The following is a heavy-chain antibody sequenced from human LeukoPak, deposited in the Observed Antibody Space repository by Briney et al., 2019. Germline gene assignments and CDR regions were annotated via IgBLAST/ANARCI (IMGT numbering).Heavy chain of an antibody. CDR2: ISAYNGNT. V-gene: IGHV1-18*01. D-gene: IGHD3-22*01. CDR1: GYTFTSYG. Sequence: ASVKVSCKASGYTFTSYGISWVRQAPGQGLEWMGWISAYNGNTNYAQKLQGRVTMTTDTSTSTAYMELRSLRSDDTAVYDCAREGSSGYYFGYYYYGMDVWGQGTTVTVSS. CDR3: AREGSSGYYFGYYYYGMDV. J-gene: IGHJ6*02.